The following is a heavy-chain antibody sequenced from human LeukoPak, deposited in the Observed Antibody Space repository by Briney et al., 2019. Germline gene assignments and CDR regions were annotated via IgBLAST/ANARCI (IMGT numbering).Heavy chain of an antibody. CDR1: GYTYTTSC. CDR3: ARQRCTTTSCLTIDY. V-gene: IGHV5-51*01. J-gene: IGHJ4*02. D-gene: IGHD2-2*01. CDR2: IYPVDSET. Sequence: GESLKISCKGSGYTYTTSCVAWVCQMPGKGLEFMGIIYPVDSETRYSPSFQGQVTISVDKSISTAYLQWSSLKASDTAMYYCARQRCTTTSCLTIDYWGQGTLVTVSS.